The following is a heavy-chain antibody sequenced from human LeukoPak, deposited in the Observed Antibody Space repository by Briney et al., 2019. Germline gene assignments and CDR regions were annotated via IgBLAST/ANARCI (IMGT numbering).Heavy chain of an antibody. D-gene: IGHD6-13*01. CDR3: ARLSNRSWPFDY. CDR2: IYTSGST. Sequence: SETLSLTCTVSGGSISSYYWSWTRQPAGKGLEWIGRIYTSGSTNYNPSLKSRVTMSVDTSKNQFSLKLSSVTAADTAVYYCARLSNRSWPFDYWGQGTPVTVSS. V-gene: IGHV4-4*07. CDR1: GGSISSYY. J-gene: IGHJ4*02.